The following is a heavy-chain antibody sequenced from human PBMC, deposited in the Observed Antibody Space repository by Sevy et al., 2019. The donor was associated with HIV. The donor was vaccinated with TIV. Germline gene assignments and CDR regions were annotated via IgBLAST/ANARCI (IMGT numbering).Heavy chain of an antibody. D-gene: IGHD1-26*01. J-gene: IGHJ5*02. V-gene: IGHV3-23*01. CDR2: LGGSGDTT. CDR3: ARVGGWEVGSLDNWFDP. CDR1: GFTFSSYA. Sequence: GGSLRLSCAASGFTFSSYAMSWVRQAPEKGLEWVSTLGGSGDTTYYADSVKGRFTISSENSKNTLYLQMNNLRAEDTAVNDCARVGGWEVGSLDNWFDPWGQGTLVTVSS.